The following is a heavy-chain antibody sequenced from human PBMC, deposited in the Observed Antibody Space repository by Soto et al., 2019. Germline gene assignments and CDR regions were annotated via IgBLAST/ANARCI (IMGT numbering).Heavy chain of an antibody. V-gene: IGHV4-31*03. CDR3: ARDRGYGSGSYYFDY. D-gene: IGHD3-10*01. Sequence: QVQLQESGPGLVKPSQTLSLTCTVSGGSISSGGYYWNWIRQHPGKGLEWIGYIYYSGSTNYNPSLKSRITISIDTSKNQFSLKLSSVTAPYTAVYYCARDRGYGSGSYYFDYWGQGTLVTVSS. CDR1: GGSISSGGYY. J-gene: IGHJ4*02. CDR2: IYYSGST.